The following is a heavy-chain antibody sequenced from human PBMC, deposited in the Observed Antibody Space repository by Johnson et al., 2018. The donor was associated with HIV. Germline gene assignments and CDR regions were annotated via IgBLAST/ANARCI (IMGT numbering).Heavy chain of an antibody. CDR3: AQLLQVKVFYV. D-gene: IGHD1-26*01. CDR1: GFTVSSNY. J-gene: IGHJ3*01. Sequence: VQLVESGGGLVQPGGSLRLSCAASGFTVSSNYMSWVRQAPGKGLEWVSVIYSGGSTYYADSVKGRFTISRDNSKNTLYLQMNSLRAEDTAVYYCAQLLQVKVFYVWGQGTMVTVSS. CDR2: IYSGGST. V-gene: IGHV3-66*01.